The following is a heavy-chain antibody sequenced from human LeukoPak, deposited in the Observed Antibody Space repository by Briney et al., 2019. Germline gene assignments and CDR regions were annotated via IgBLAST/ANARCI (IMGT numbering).Heavy chain of an antibody. CDR3: ARSSGRYGGEAFDI. V-gene: IGHV4-34*01. CDR1: GGSFSGDY. Sequence: SETLSLTCGVYGGSFSGDYWNWIRQPPGQGLEWIAEINHGGSTNRNPSLKSRVTISVDTSKNHLSLKLISVIAADTAVYYCARSSGRYGGEAFDIWGQGTMVTVSS. J-gene: IGHJ3*02. CDR2: INHGGST. D-gene: IGHD1-26*01.